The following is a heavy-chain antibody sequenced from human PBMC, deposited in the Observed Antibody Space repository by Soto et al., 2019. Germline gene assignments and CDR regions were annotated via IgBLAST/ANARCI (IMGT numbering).Heavy chain of an antibody. V-gene: IGHV4-59*01. CDR1: GGSISSYY. Sequence: PSETLSLTCTVSGGSISSYYWSWIRQPPGKGLEWIGYIYYSGSTNYNPSLKSRVTISVDTSKNQFSLKLSSVTAADTALYYCARGLVASTESNWFDPWGQGTLVTVSS. J-gene: IGHJ5*02. CDR3: ARGLVASTESNWFDP. D-gene: IGHD2-15*01. CDR2: IYYSGST.